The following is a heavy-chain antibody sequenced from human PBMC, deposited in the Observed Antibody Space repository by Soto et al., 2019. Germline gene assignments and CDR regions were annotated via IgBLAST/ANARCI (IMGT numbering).Heavy chain of an antibody. CDR1: GGTLNSYT. V-gene: IGHV1-69*01. CDR3: SISNSFGRGDC. Sequence: QVQLVQSGAEVKKPGSSVRVSCKASGGTLNSYTISWVRQAPGQGLEWMGGIIPGFGTTDYAQKFQGRVTITADQSTGPAYRDRFSVRNEDTAVYYGSISNSFGRGDCWGHRTVVHVSS. D-gene: IGHD1-1*01. CDR2: IIPGFGTT. J-gene: IGHJ4*01.